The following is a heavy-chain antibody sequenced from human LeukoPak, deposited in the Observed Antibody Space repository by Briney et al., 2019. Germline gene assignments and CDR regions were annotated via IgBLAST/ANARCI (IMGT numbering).Heavy chain of an antibody. CDR1: GFTFSSYE. J-gene: IGHJ6*03. D-gene: IGHD4-17*01. CDR3: TTDPATVTISYYYCYYMDV. Sequence: PGGSLRLSCAASGFTFSSYEMSWVCQAPGKGLEWVGRIKSKTDGGTTDYAAPVKGRFTISRDDSKNTLYLQMNSLKTEDTAVYYCTTDPATVTISYYYCYYMDVWGKGTTVTVSS. V-gene: IGHV3-15*01. CDR2: IKSKTDGGTT.